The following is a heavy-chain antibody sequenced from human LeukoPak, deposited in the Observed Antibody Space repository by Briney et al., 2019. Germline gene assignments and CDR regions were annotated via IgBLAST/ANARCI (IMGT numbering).Heavy chain of an antibody. D-gene: IGHD3-10*01. CDR1: GGSISSSSYY. CDR3: ARDNTRITAFRGAFDI. Sequence: IPSETLSLTCTVSGGSISSSSYYWGWIRQPPGKGLEWIGYIYYSGSTNYKPSVKSRVTISVDTSKNQFSLKLSSVTAADTAVYYCARDNTRITAFRGAFDIWGQGTMVTVSS. J-gene: IGHJ3*02. CDR2: IYYSGST. V-gene: IGHV4-61*05.